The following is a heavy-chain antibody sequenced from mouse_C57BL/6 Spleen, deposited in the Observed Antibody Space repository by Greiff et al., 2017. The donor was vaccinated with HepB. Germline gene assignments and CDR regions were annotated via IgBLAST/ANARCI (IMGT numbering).Heavy chain of an antibody. Sequence: VQLQQSGAELVRPGASVTLSCKASGYTFTDYEMHWVKQTPVHGLEWIGAIDPETGGTAYNQKFKGKDILTADKSSSKAYMELRSLTSEDSAVYYCTPYYGSSPVAYWGQGTLVTVSA. V-gene: IGHV1-15*01. J-gene: IGHJ3*01. CDR2: IDPETGGT. D-gene: IGHD1-1*01. CDR3: TPYYGSSPVAY. CDR1: GYTFTDYE.